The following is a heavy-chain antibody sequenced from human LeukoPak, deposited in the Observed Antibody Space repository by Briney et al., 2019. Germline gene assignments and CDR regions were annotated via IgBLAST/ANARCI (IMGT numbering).Heavy chain of an antibody. J-gene: IGHJ3*02. V-gene: IGHV4-61*08. Sequence: SETLSLTCTVSGGSISSGGYYWSWIRQPPGKGLEWIGYIYYSGSTNYNPSLKSRVTISVDTSKNQFSLKLSSVTAADTAVYYCARVDYTDLYAFDIWGQGTMVTVSP. CDR3: ARVDYTDLYAFDI. CDR2: IYYSGST. D-gene: IGHD4-11*01. CDR1: GGSISSGGYY.